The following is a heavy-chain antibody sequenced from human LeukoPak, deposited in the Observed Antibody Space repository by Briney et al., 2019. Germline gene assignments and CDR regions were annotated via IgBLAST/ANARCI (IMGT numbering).Heavy chain of an antibody. V-gene: IGHV3-23*01. J-gene: IGHJ4*02. CDR3: AKVGYDSSGYPSDY. D-gene: IGHD3-22*01. CDR1: GFTFSSYS. Sequence: GGSLRLSCAASGFTFSSYSMSWVRQAPGKGLEWVSSISGSGGSTYYADSVKGRFTTSRDNPKNTLYLQMNSLRAEDTAVYYCAKVGYDSSGYPSDYWGQGTLVTVSS. CDR2: ISGSGGST.